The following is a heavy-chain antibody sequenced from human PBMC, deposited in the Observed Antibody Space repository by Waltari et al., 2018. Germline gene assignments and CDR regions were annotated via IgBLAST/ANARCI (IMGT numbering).Heavy chain of an antibody. Sequence: QVQLQESGPGLVKPSETLSLTCTVSGGSITGYYWSWIRQPPGKGLEWIGNIYYNGNTDYNHSLKSRVTISVDTSKNQFSLKLSSVTAADTAVYYCAREIYGGNSRPYDYWGQGTLVTVSS. CDR2: IYYNGNT. V-gene: IGHV4-59*01. CDR3: AREIYGGNSRPYDY. CDR1: GGSITGYY. J-gene: IGHJ4*02. D-gene: IGHD4-17*01.